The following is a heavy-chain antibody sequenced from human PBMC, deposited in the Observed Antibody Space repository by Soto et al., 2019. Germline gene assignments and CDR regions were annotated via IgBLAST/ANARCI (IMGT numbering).Heavy chain of an antibody. J-gene: IGHJ4*02. V-gene: IGHV3-74*03. D-gene: IGHD3-10*01. CDR1: GFTFGNYW. CDR2: IKFDGSRT. Sequence: EAQLVQSGGGLVQPGGSMRLSWAASGFTFGNYWMHWVRKAPGRGRVWVSGIKFDGSRTTYADSVKGRFTISRDNAKNTVYLQMNSLSAEDTAVYYCARDEGNAMVRGYDNWGQGTLVTVSS. CDR3: ARDEGNAMVRGYDN.